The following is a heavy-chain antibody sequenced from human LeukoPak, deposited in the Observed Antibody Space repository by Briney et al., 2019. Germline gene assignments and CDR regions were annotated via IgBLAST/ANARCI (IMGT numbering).Heavy chain of an antibody. CDR1: GFTFSSYG. J-gene: IGHJ3*02. CDR2: ISYDGSNK. CDR3: AKGSTGDRAFDI. Sequence: GGSLRLSCAASGFTFSSYGMHWVRQAPGKGLEWVAVISYDGSNKYYADSVKGRFTISRDNSRNTLYLQMNTLGAEDTAVYYCAKGSTGDRAFDIWGQGTMVTVSS. V-gene: IGHV3-30*18. D-gene: IGHD7-27*01.